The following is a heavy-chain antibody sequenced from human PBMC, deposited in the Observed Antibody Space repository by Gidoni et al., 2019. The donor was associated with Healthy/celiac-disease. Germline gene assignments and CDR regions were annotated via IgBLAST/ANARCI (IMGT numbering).Heavy chain of an antibody. CDR1: GFTFRSYA. J-gene: IGHJ2*01. D-gene: IGHD5-18*01. CDR3: AKGGSGYSYGGNWYFDL. CDR2: ISGSGGST. V-gene: IGHV3-23*01. Sequence: EVQLLESGGGLVQPGGSLRLSCAASGFTFRSYAMSSVRQAPGKGLEWVSAISGSGGSTYYADSVKGRFTISRDNSKNTLYLQMNSLRAEDTAVYYCAKGGSGYSYGGNWYFDLWGRGTLVTVSS.